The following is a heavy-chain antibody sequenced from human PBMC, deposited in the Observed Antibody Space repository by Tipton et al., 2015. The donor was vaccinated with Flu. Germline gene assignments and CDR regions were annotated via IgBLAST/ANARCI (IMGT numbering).Heavy chain of an antibody. D-gene: IGHD2-21*01. CDR2: ISGDSSYI. Sequence: GSLRLSCAAPGFSLYTRTMSWVRQAPGKGLEWVSSISGDSSYIYYSDSVKGRFRISRDNPENSLSLHMSSLTAEDTAVYYCARGSCDSSSCYSGGYYYYAMDVWGQGTAVIVSS. CDR1: GFSLYTRT. CDR3: ARGSCDSSSCYSGGYYYYAMDV. J-gene: IGHJ6*02. V-gene: IGHV3-21*01.